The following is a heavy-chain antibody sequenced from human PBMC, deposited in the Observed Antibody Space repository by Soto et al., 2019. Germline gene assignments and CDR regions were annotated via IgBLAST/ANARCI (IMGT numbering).Heavy chain of an antibody. CDR3: ASNIAAAAGEYYYGMDV. CDR1: DGSLSPNY. CDR2: IYYSGST. J-gene: IGHJ6*02. Sequence: SETLSLTCTVSDGSLSPNYWSWIRQPPGKGLEWIGYIYYSGSTNYNPSLKSRVTISADTSKNQFSLKLSSVTAADTAVYYCASNIAAAAGEYYYGMDVWGQGTTVTVSS. V-gene: IGHV4-59*08. D-gene: IGHD6-13*01.